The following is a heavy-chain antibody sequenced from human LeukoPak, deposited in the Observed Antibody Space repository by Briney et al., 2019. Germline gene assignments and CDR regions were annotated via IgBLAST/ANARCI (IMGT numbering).Heavy chain of an antibody. V-gene: IGHV4-59*01. CDR3: AREIPLSTTRSGWYDY. CDR2: IYYSGST. CDR1: GGSISSYY. D-gene: IGHD6-19*01. Sequence: PSETLSLTCTVSGGSISSYYWSWLRQPPGKGLEWIGYIYYSGSTNYNPSLKSRVTISVDTSKNQFSLKLSSVTAADTAVYYCAREIPLSTTRSGWYDYWGQGTLVTVSS. J-gene: IGHJ4*02.